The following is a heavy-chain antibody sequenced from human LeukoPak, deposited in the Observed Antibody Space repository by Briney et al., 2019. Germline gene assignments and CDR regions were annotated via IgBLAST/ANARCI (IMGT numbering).Heavy chain of an antibody. CDR3: ARQHGGLYYYYYYGMDV. D-gene: IGHD3-16*01. CDR1: GGSISSSSYY. J-gene: IGHJ6*02. Sequence: SETLSLTCTVSGGSISSSSYYWGWIRQPPGEGLEWIGSIYYSGSTYYNPSLKSRVTISVDTSKNQFSLKLSSVTAADTAVYYCARQHGGLYYYYYYGMDVWGQGTTVTVSS. V-gene: IGHV4-39*01. CDR2: IYYSGST.